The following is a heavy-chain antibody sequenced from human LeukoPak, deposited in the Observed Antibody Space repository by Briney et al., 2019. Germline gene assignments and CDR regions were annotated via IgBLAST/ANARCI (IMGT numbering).Heavy chain of an antibody. Sequence: GGSLRPSCAASGFTFSSYAMHWVRQAPGKGLEWVAVISYDGSNKYYADSVKGRFTISRDNSKNTLYLQMNSLRAEDTAVYYCARSSSSWFDAFDIWGQGTMVTVSS. CDR1: GFTFSSYA. CDR2: ISYDGSNK. D-gene: IGHD6-13*01. CDR3: ARSSSSWFDAFDI. V-gene: IGHV3-30*04. J-gene: IGHJ3*02.